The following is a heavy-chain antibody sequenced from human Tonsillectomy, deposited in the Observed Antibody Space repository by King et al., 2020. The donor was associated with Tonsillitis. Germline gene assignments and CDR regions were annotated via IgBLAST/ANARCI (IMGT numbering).Heavy chain of an antibody. CDR2: IWYDGSEK. D-gene: IGHD5-12*01. J-gene: IGHJ1*01. Sequence: QLVQSGGGVVQPGRSLRLSCAASGFTFSSYGMHWVRQAPGKGLEWVAVIWYDGSEKYYADSVKGRFTVSRDNSKNTLFLQMNSLRAEDTAVYYCARWAARGYECWGQGTLVTVSS. V-gene: IGHV3-33*01. CDR3: ARWAARGYEC. CDR1: GFTFSSYG.